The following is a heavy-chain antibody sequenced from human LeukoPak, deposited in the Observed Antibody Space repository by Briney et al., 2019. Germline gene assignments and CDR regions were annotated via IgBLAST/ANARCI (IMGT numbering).Heavy chain of an antibody. CDR3: ARVLSQYYLYL. CDR2: IYYSGST. J-gene: IGHJ3*01. V-gene: IGHV4-59*13. Sequence: TSETLSLTCIVSGGSFSSYYWFWFRQPPGKGLEWIAYIYYSGSTNYNPSLKSRVTISLDTSKNQFSLKLSSVTATDTAIYYCARVLSQYYLYLWGPGTMVTVSS. CDR1: GGSFSSYY. D-gene: IGHD2/OR15-2a*01.